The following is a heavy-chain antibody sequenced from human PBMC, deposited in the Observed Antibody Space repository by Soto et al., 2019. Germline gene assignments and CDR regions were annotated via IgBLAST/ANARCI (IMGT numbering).Heavy chain of an antibody. V-gene: IGHV3-66*01. CDR2: VYSGGIT. CDR3: ARVSCSSTSCYGIDY. J-gene: IGHJ4*02. CDR1: GLTVSANF. Sequence: PGGSLRLSCAVSGLTVSANFMSWVRQAPGKGLEWVSVVYSGGITNYAGSVKGRFTISRDNSKNTLYLQLNSLRAEDTAVYYCARVSCSSTSCYGIDYWGQGTPVTVSS. D-gene: IGHD2-2*01.